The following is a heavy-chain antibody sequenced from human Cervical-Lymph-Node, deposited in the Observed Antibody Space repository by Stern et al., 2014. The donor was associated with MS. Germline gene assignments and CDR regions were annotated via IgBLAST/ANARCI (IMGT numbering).Heavy chain of an antibody. J-gene: IGHJ4*02. V-gene: IGHV3-33*01. D-gene: IGHD5-12*01. CDR1: GFSFSTYG. CDR3: ARDNDGNSRYSQFDY. Sequence: QDQLVESGGGVVQPGTSMRLSCAASGFSFSTYGMHWVRQAPGKGLEWVAVIWHHGINQYYADSVKGRFTISRDRSKNLVHLQMSSLRAEDTAMYYCARDNDGNSRYSQFDYWGQGTLVTVSS. CDR2: IWHHGINQ.